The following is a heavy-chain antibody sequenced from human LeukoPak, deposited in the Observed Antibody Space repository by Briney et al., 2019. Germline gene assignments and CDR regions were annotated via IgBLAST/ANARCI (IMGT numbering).Heavy chain of an antibody. CDR3: ARSPSDYVWGSYRNNWFGP. CDR2: ISAYNGNT. CDR1: GYTFTSYG. J-gene: IGHJ5*02. D-gene: IGHD3-16*02. Sequence: GASVKVSCKASGYTFTSYGISWVRQAPGQGLEWMGWISAYNGNTNYAQKLQGRVTMTTDTSTSTAYMELRSLRSDDTAVYYCARSPSDYVWGSYRNNWFGPWGQGTLVTVSS. V-gene: IGHV1-18*01.